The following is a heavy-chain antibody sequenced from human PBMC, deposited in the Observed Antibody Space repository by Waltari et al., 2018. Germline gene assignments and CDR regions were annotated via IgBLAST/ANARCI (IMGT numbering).Heavy chain of an antibody. V-gene: IGHV1-24*01. Sequence: HVQLVQPGAEVQQPGASVTVSCKGSGYTLTELSMHWVRQSPGKGLEWMGGFDPEDGETIYAQKFQGRVTMTEDTSTDTAYMELSSLRSEDTAVYYCATGGYSGYDPTLFDYWGQGTLVTVSS. CDR3: ATGGYSGYDPTLFDY. J-gene: IGHJ4*02. D-gene: IGHD5-12*01. CDR1: GYTLTELS. CDR2: FDPEDGET.